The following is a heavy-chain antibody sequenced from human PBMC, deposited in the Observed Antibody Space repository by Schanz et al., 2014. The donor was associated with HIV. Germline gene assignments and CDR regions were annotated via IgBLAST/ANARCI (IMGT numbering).Heavy chain of an antibody. J-gene: IGHJ6*02. CDR1: GYTFIDYY. CDR2: INPNSGGT. Sequence: VQLVQSGAEVKEPGASVKVSCKASGYTFIDYYVHWVRQAPGQGLEWMGWINPNSGGTNYAQKFQGRVTLTRDTSISTAYMELSRLRSDDTAVYYCTRAYCGADCSRFYYYGTDVWGQGTTVTVSS. D-gene: IGHD2-21*02. CDR3: TRAYCGADCSRFYYYGTDV. V-gene: IGHV1-2*02.